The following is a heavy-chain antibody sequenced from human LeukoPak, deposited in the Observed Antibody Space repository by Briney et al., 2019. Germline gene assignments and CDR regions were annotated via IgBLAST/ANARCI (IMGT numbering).Heavy chain of an antibody. CDR1: VGSISSSSYY. D-gene: IGHD3-3*01. V-gene: IGHV4-39*01. J-gene: IGHJ3*02. CDR3: ARIVDFWTRAFDI. Sequence: SETLSLTCTVSVGSISSSSYYWGWIRQPPGKGLEWIGSIYYSGSTYYNPSLKSRVTISVDTSKNQFSLKLSSVTAADTAVYYCARIVDFWTRAFDIWGQGTMVTVSS. CDR2: IYYSGST.